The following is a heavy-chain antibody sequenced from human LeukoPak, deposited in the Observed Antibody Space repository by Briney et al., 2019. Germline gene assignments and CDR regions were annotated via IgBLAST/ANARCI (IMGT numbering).Heavy chain of an antibody. D-gene: IGHD4-17*01. CDR1: GDSTNTYF. Sequence: SETLSLTCTISGDSTNTYFWSWIRQPPGKGLEWIGYIYCTGTTNYNPSLKSRVTISVDTSKNQFSLKVSSVTAADTGVYYCASKSTDHGELRFDYWGQGTLVTVSS. CDR2: IYCTGTT. V-gene: IGHV4-59*01. J-gene: IGHJ4*02. CDR3: ASKSTDHGELRFDY.